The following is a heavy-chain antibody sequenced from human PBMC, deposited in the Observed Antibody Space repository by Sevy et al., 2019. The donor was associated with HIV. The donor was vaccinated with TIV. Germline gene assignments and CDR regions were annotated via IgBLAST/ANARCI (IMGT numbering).Heavy chain of an antibody. J-gene: IGHJ6*02. CDR3: ARDRYYDASGYYYYYYGMDV. CDR2: IDSGGST. D-gene: IGHD3-22*01. V-gene: IGHV3-66*01. Sequence: GGSLRLSCEASGFTVSGNYMAWVRLAPGKGLEWVSLIDSGGSTYYADSVKGRFTISRDNAKNTLYLQMNPRRAEETAVYFCARDRYYDASGYYYYYYGMDVWGQGTTVTVSS. CDR1: GFTVSGNY.